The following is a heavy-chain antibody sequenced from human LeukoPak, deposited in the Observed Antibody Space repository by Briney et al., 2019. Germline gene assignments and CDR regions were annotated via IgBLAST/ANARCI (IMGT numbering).Heavy chain of an antibody. Sequence: PGGSLRLSCEASGFTFSAYGMHWVRQAPGKGLEWVAVISYDGSNKYYADSVKGRFTISRDNSKNTLYLQMNSLRAEDTAVYYCARDPYDGPGYFDLWGRGTLVTVSS. V-gene: IGHV3-30*03. CDR1: GFTFSAYG. CDR3: ARDPYDGPGYFDL. CDR2: ISYDGSNK. D-gene: IGHD5-12*01. J-gene: IGHJ2*01.